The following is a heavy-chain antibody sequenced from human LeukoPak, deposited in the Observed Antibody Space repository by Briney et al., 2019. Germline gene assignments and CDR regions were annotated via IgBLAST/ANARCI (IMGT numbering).Heavy chain of an antibody. CDR1: GFTFSSYE. J-gene: IGHJ6*02. D-gene: IGHD2-15*01. Sequence: GGSLRLSCAASGFTFSSYEMNWVRQAPRKGLEWVSYISSSGSTIYYADSVKGRFTISRDNAKNSLYLQMNSLRAEDTAVYYCARDHLGYCSGGSCPPDYYGMDVWGQGTTVTVSS. V-gene: IGHV3-48*03. CDR3: ARDHLGYCSGGSCPPDYYGMDV. CDR2: ISSSGSTI.